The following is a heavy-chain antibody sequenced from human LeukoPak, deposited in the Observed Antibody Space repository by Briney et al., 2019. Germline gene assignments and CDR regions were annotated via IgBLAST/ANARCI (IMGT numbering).Heavy chain of an antibody. CDR1: GFTFSSYA. Sequence: GGSLRLSCAASGFTFSSYAMSWVRQAPGKGLEWVSAISGSGGSTYYADSVKGRFTISRDDVKNMLYLQMNSLRVEDTGLYYCSTVEHFWGQGTLVTVSS. J-gene: IGHJ4*02. CDR3: STVEHF. CDR2: ISGSGGST. V-gene: IGHV3-23*01. D-gene: IGHD1-1*01.